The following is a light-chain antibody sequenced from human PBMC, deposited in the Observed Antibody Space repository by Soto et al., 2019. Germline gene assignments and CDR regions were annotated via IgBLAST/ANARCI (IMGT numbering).Light chain of an antibody. CDR2: GAS. Sequence: EIVLTQSPGTLSLSPGERATLSCRASQSVSSSYLAWYQQKPGQAPRLLIYGASSRATGIPDSFSGSGSGTDFTLTISRLEPEDFAVYYCQQYGISPITFGGETKVEIK. J-gene: IGKJ4*01. CDR3: QQYGISPIT. V-gene: IGKV3-20*01. CDR1: QSVSSSY.